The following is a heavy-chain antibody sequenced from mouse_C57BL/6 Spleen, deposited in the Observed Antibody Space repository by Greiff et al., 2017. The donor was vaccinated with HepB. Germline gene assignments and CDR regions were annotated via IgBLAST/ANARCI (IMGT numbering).Heavy chain of an antibody. CDR3: ARGFRGGYAMDY. J-gene: IGHJ4*01. D-gene: IGHD3-2*02. V-gene: IGHV1-82*01. Sequence: QVQLQQSGPELVKPGASVKISCKASGYAFSSSWMNWVKQRPGKGLEWIGRIYPGDGDTNYNGKFKGKATLTADKSSSPAYMQLSSLTSGDAAVYFCARGFRGGYAMDYWGQGTSVTVSS. CDR1: GYAFSSSW. CDR2: IYPGDGDT.